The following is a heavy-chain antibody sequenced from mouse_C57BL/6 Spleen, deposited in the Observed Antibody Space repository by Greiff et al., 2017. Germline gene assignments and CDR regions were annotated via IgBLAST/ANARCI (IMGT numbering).Heavy chain of an antibody. CDR1: GYTFTSYW. Sequence: QVQLQQSGAELVRPGSSVKLSCKASGYTFTSYWMHWVKQRPIQGLEWIGNIDPSDSETHYNQKFKDKATLTVDKSSSTAYMQLSSLTSEDSAVYYCARGVVTDYFDYWGQGTTLTVSS. V-gene: IGHV1-52*01. CDR2: IDPSDSET. CDR3: ARGVVTDYFDY. D-gene: IGHD2-2*01. J-gene: IGHJ2*01.